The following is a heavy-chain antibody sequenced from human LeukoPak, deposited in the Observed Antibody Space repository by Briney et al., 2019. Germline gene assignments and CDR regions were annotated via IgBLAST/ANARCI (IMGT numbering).Heavy chain of an antibody. V-gene: IGHV1-46*01. J-gene: IGHJ4*02. CDR1: GYTFTSYY. CDR3: ARDSGDIVVVPAAIDY. CDR2: INPSGGST. Sequence: ASVKVSCKASGYTFTSYYMHWVRQAPGQGLEWMGIINPSGGSTSYAQKFQGRVTMTRDTSTSTVYMELSSLRSEDTAVYYCARDSGDIVVVPAAIDYWGQGTLVTVSP. D-gene: IGHD2-2*01.